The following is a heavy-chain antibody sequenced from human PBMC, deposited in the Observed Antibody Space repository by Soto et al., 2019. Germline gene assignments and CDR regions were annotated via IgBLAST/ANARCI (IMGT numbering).Heavy chain of an antibody. CDR2: ISYDGSNK. Sequence: PGGSLRLSCAASGFTFSSYGMHWVRQAPGKGLEWVAVISYDGSNKYYADSVKGRFTISRDNSKNTLYLQMNSLRAEDTAVYYCANNPAAEYYFDYWGQGTLVTVSS. D-gene: IGHD6-13*01. V-gene: IGHV3-30*18. J-gene: IGHJ4*02. CDR3: ANNPAAEYYFDY. CDR1: GFTFSSYG.